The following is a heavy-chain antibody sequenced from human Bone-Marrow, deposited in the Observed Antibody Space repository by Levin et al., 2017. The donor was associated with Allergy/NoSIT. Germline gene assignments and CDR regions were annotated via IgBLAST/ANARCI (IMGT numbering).Heavy chain of an antibody. CDR3: ARRDFNYGSYY. J-gene: IGHJ4*02. CDR2: IYSGGGT. CDR1: GFTVSNNY. D-gene: IGHD3-10*01. Sequence: GGSLRLSCAVSGFTVSNNYMSWVRQAPGKGLEWVSLIYSGGGTFYADSVKARFTISRDNSKNTVYLQMNSLRAEDTAVYYCARRDFNYGSYYWGQGTLVAVSS. V-gene: IGHV3-66*04.